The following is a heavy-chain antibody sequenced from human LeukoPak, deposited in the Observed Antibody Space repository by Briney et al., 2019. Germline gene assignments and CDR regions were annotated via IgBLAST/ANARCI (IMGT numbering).Heavy chain of an antibody. V-gene: IGHV1-18*01. J-gene: IGHJ4*02. CDR2: ISAYNGNT. D-gene: IGHD6-19*01. CDR1: GYTFTSYG. CDR3: ARVGSGWTVYYFDY. Sequence: ASVEVSCKASGYTFTSYGISWVRQAPGQGLEWMGWISAYNGNTNYAQKLQGRVTMTTDTSTSTAYMELRSLRSDDTAVYYCARVGSGWTVYYFDYWGQGTLVTVSS.